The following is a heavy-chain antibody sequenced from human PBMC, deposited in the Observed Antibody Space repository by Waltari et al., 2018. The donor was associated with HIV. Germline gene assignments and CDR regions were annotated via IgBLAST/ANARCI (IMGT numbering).Heavy chain of an antibody. D-gene: IGHD3-3*01. V-gene: IGHV3-53*05. CDR3: ARVYATRAMWSGYHMVSHLDY. J-gene: IGHJ4*02. Sequence: GLEWVSIIYSGGSTYYADSMKGRVTISRDISNNTLYLHMSSLRPEDTAVYYCARVYATRAMWSGYHMVSHLDYWGQGTLVTVSS. CDR2: IYSGGST.